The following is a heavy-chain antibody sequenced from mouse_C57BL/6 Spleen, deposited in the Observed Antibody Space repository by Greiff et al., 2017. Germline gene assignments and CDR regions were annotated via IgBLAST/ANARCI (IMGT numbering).Heavy chain of an antibody. CDR1: GYTFTDYE. CDR3: TRGGYYDGTGAY. CDR2: IDPETGGT. D-gene: IGHD1-1*02. J-gene: IGHJ3*01. V-gene: IGHV1-15*01. Sequence: QVQLQQSGAELVRPGASVTLSCKASGYTFTDYEMNWVKQTPVHGLEWIGAIDPETGGTAYNQKFKGKAILTADKSSSTAYMELRSLTSEDSAVYYCTRGGYYDGTGAYWGQGTLVTVSA.